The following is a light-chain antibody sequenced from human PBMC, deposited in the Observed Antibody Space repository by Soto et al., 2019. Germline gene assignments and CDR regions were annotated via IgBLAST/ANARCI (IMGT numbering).Light chain of an antibody. Sequence: DIQLTQSPSFLSASVGDRVTITCRASQGISSYLAWYQQKPGKAPKVLMYAASILQSGVPSRFSGSGSGTEFTLTISSLQPEDFATYSCQQLSSYPRTFGQGTKVEIK. V-gene: IGKV1-9*01. CDR2: AAS. CDR1: QGISSY. CDR3: QQLSSYPRT. J-gene: IGKJ1*01.